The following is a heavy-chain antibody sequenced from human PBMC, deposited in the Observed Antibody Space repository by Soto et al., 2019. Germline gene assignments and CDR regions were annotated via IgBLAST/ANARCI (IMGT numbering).Heavy chain of an antibody. J-gene: IGHJ4*02. V-gene: IGHV3-30-3*01. Sequence: QVQLVESGGGVVQPGRSLRLSCAASGFTFSSYAMHWVRQAPGKGLEWVAVISYDGSNKYYADSVKGRFTISRDNSKNTLYLQMNGLRAEDTAVYYCARESGGHIVVVTAENPPLDYWGQGTLVTVSS. D-gene: IGHD2-21*02. CDR1: GFTFSSYA. CDR2: ISYDGSNK. CDR3: ARESGGHIVVVTAENPPLDY.